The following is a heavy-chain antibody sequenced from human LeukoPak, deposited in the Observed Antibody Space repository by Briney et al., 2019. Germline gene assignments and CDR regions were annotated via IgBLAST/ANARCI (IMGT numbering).Heavy chain of an antibody. V-gene: IGHV3-7*01. CDR3: VRGGTYWTVS. Sequence: GGTLRLSCAASGFVFSASYMSWVRKAPGKGLEWVATIKPDGSEKYHVDSVSGRFTISRDNTNDSLFLQMNSLRVDDTAVYYCVRGGTYWTVSWGQGTLVNVS. J-gene: IGHJ5*01. CDR1: GFVFSASY. CDR2: IKPDGSEK.